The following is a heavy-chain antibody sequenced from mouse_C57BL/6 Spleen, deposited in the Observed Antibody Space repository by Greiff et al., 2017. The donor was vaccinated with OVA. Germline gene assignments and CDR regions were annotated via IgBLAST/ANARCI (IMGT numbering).Heavy chain of an antibody. D-gene: IGHD1-1*01. CDR2: IDPSDSET. V-gene: IGHV1-52*01. CDR3: ARETYYGSSYRDAMDY. CDR1: GYTFTSYW. Sequence: QVQLQQPGAELVRPGSSVKLSCKASGYTFTSYWMHWVKQRPIQGLEWIGNIDPSDSETHYNQKFKDKATLTVDKSSSTAYMQLSSLTSEDTAVYYCARETYYGSSYRDAMDYWGQGTSVTVSS. J-gene: IGHJ4*01.